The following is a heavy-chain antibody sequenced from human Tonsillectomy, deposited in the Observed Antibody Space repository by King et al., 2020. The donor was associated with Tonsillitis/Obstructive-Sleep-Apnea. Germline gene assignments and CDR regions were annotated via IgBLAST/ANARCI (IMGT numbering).Heavy chain of an antibody. CDR3: ARDSDDAFDI. J-gene: IGHJ3*02. CDR1: GFTFSSYS. V-gene: IGHV3-21*01. CDR2: ISTSSSYV. Sequence: VQLVESGGGLVKPGGSLRLSCAASGFTFSSYSMNWVRQAPGKGLEWVSSISTSSSYVYYADSVKGRFTISRDNAYNSLYLQMNSLRAEDTGVYYCARDSDDAFDIWGQGTMVTVSS.